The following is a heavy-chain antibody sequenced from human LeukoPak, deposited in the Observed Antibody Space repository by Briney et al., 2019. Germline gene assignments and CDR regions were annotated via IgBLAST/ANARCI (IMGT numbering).Heavy chain of an antibody. CDR1: GFTFSSYG. CDR3: AMYGSGSYGYFDY. Sequence: GGSLRLSCAASGFTFSSYGMHWVRQAPGKGLEWVAVMSYDGSNKYYADSVKGRFTISRDNSKNTLYLQMNSLRAEDTAVYYCAMYGSGSYGYFDYWGQGTLVTVSS. D-gene: IGHD3-10*01. V-gene: IGHV3-30*03. J-gene: IGHJ4*02. CDR2: MSYDGSNK.